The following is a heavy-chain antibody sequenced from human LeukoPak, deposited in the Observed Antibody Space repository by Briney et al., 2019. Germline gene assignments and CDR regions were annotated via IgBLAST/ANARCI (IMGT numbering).Heavy chain of an antibody. CDR3: AKDAFRIAAADWFDP. CDR1: GFTFSSYA. Sequence: GESLRLSCAASGFTFSSYAMSWVRQAPGKGLEWVSAISGSGGSTYSADSVKGRFTISRDNSKNTLYLQMNSLRAEDTAVYYCAKDAFRIAAADWFDPWGQGTLVTVSS. J-gene: IGHJ5*02. CDR2: ISGSGGST. V-gene: IGHV3-23*01. D-gene: IGHD6-13*01.